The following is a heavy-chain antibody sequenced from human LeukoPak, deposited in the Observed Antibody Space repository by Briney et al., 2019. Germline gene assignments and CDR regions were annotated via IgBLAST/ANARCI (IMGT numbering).Heavy chain of an antibody. CDR2: IKSKTDGGTT. V-gene: IGHV3-15*01. Sequence: EGSLRLSCAASGFTFSNAWMSWVRQAPGKGLEWVGRIKSKTDGGTTDYAAPVKGRFTISRDDSKNTLYLQMNSLKTEDTAVYYCTTDIAIFGVVISNFDYWGQGTLVTVSS. J-gene: IGHJ4*02. CDR3: TTDIAIFGVVISNFDY. CDR1: GFTFSNAW. D-gene: IGHD3-3*01.